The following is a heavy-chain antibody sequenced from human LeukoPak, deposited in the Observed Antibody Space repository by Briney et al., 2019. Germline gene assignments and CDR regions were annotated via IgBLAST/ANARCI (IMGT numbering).Heavy chain of an antibody. Sequence: ASVKVSCKASGGTFSSYAISWVRQAPGQGLEWMGGIIPIFGTANYAQKFQGRVTITADESTSTAYMELSSLRSEDTAVYYCARGTLGYCSSTSCYIPGDYWGQGTLVTVSS. J-gene: IGHJ4*02. CDR2: IIPIFGTA. CDR1: GGTFSSYA. D-gene: IGHD2-2*02. CDR3: ARGTLGYCSSTSCYIPGDY. V-gene: IGHV1-69*13.